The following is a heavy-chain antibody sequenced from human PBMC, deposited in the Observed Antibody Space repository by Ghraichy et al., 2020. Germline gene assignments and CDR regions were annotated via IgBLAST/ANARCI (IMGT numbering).Heavy chain of an antibody. Sequence: GGSLRLSCAASGFTFSSYWMHWVRQAPGKGLVWVSRINSDGSSTSYADSVKGRFTISRDNAKNTLYLQMNSLRAEDTAVYYCARGSTWHYYYYGMDVWGQGTTVTVSS. J-gene: IGHJ6*02. CDR3: ARGSTWHYYYYGMDV. CDR2: INSDGSST. CDR1: GFTFSSYW. V-gene: IGHV3-74*01.